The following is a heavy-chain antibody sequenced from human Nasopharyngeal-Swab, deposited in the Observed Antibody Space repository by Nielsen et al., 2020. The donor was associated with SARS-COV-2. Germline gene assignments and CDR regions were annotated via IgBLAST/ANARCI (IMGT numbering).Heavy chain of an antibody. J-gene: IGHJ6*03. CDR3: AREAVVTAAYYMDV. D-gene: IGHD2-21*02. Sequence: GGSLRLSCKGSGYTFTSYGISWVRQAPGQGLEWMGWISAYNGNTNYAQKLQGRVTMTTDTSTSTAYMELRSLRSDDTAVYYCAREAVVTAAYYMDVWGKGTTVTVSS. V-gene: IGHV1-18*01. CDR1: GYTFTSYG. CDR2: ISAYNGNT.